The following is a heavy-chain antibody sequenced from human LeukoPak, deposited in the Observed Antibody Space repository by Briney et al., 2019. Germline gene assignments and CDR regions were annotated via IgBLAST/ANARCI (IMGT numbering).Heavy chain of an antibody. CDR3: ARDAGRYFDWLGY. CDR1: GFTFSSYG. V-gene: IGHV3-48*01. CDR2: ISTSSNRI. D-gene: IGHD3-9*01. Sequence: PGGSLRLSCAASGFTFSSYGMNWVRQAPGKGLEWVSYISTSSNRIDYADSVKGRFTMSRDNSKNTLYLQMNSLRAEDTAVYYCARDAGRYFDWLGYWGQGTLVTVSS. J-gene: IGHJ4*02.